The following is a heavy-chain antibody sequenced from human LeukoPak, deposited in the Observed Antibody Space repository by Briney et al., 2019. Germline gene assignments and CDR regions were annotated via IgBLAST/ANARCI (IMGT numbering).Heavy chain of an antibody. CDR3: AKYNYYGSGSYYNDVDS. Sequence: GGSLRLSCAASGFTFSTYVMSWVRQAPGKGLEWVSSISRTGDRTFYADSVKGRFTISRDNSKNTLYLQMSSLRAEDTPIYYCAKYNYYGSGSYYNDVDSWGQGTLVTVSS. CDR2: ISRTGDRT. D-gene: IGHD3-10*01. CDR1: GFTFSTYV. J-gene: IGHJ4*02. V-gene: IGHV3-23*01.